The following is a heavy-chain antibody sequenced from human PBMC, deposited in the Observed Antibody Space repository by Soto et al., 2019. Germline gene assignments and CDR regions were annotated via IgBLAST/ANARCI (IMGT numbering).Heavy chain of an antibody. CDR1: GDSISDTIYY. J-gene: IGHJ6*02. V-gene: IGHV4-39*01. Sequence: SETLSLTCRVSGDSISDTIYYWGWIRQPPGKGLEWIGSIHYSGSTQFHPSLKSRVTISVDTSKNEFSLRLRSVTASDTAVYYCAPLSVSLSGPYGIHVWGQGTAVTVSS. CDR3: APLSVSLSGPYGIHV. D-gene: IGHD2-15*01. CDR2: IHYSGST.